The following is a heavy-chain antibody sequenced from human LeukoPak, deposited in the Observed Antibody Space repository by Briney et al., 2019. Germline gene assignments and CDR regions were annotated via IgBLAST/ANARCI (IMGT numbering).Heavy chain of an antibody. V-gene: IGHV1-18*01. CDR3: AKSLSYYDSSGYYTY. J-gene: IGHJ4*02. CDR1: GYTFTSYG. CDR2: ISAYNGNT. Sequence: ASVKVSCKASGYTFTSYGISWVRQAPGQGLEWMGWISAYNGNTNYAQKLQGRVTMTTDTSTSTAYMELRSLRSDDTAVYYCAKSLSYYDSSGYYTYWGQGNLVTVSS. D-gene: IGHD3-22*01.